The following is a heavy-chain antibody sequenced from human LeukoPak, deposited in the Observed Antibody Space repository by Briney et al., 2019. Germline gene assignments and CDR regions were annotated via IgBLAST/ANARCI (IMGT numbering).Heavy chain of an antibody. CDR2: IYYSGST. CDR1: GGSISSSSYY. J-gene: IGHJ4*02. CDR3: ARSRGYSGYDSLYYFDY. Sequence: SETLSLTCTVSGGSISSSSYYWSWIRQPPGKGLEWIGSIYYSGSTYYNPSLKSRVTISVDTSKNQFSLKLSSVTAADTAVYYCARSRGYSGYDSLYYFDYWGQGTLVTVSS. V-gene: IGHV4-39*07. D-gene: IGHD5-12*01.